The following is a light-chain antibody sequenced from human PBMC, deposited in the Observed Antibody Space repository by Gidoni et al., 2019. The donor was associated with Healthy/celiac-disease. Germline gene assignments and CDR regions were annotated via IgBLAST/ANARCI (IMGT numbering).Light chain of an antibody. Sequence: SALTQPASVSGSPGQSITISCTGTSSYVGSYNLVSWYQQHPGKAPKLMIYEVSKRPSGVSNRCSGSKSGNTASLTISGLQAEDEADYYCCSYAGSSTLRVCGGGTKLTVL. J-gene: IGLJ3*02. CDR2: EVS. CDR3: CSYAGSSTLRV. V-gene: IGLV2-23*02. CDR1: SSYVGSYNL.